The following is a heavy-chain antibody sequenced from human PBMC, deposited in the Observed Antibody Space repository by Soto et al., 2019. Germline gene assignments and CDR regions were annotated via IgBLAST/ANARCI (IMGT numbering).Heavy chain of an antibody. CDR3: EITNRSHNSFDL. V-gene: IGHV4-34*08. CDR2: INHKGST. D-gene: IGHD1-20*01. CDR1: GWTFSGYY. Sequence: SSETLCRPCSVFGWTFSGYYRRWIRQPPGKGLEWIGEINHKGSTNYNPSLTSRGTMSVSTCKNQYSLKRTYVTAADTAAYYVEITNRSHNSFDLWGQGTLVPPSS. J-gene: IGHJ5*02.